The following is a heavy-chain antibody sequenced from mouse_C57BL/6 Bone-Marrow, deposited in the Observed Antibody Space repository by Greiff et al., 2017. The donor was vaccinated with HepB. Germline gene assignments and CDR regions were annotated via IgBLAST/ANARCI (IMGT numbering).Heavy chain of an antibody. V-gene: IGHV14-1*01. J-gene: IGHJ1*03. D-gene: IGHD2-5*01. CDR3: TASSYSNYDWYFDG. CDR1: GFNITDYY. CDR2: IDPEDGDT. Sequence: EVQLQESGAELVRPGASVKLSCTASGFNITDYYMHWVKQRPEQGLEWIGRIDPEDGDTEYAPKFQGKATMTADTSSNTAYLQLSSLTSEDTAVYYCTASSYSNYDWYFDGWGTGTTVTVSS.